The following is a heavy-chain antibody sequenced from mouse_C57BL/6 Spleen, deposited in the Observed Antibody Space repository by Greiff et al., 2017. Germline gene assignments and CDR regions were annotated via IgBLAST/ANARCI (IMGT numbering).Heavy chain of an antibody. CDR1: GFTFSDYY. V-gene: IGHV5-16*01. CDR2: INYDGSST. Sequence: EVMLVESEGGLVQPGSSMKLSCTASGFTFSDYYMAWVRQVPEKGLEWVANINYDGSSTYYLDSLKSRFIISRDNAKNILYLQMSSLKSEDTATYYCARDRLEGGYAMDDWGQGTSVTVSS. J-gene: IGHJ4*01. CDR3: ARDRLEGGYAMDD. D-gene: IGHD4-1*01.